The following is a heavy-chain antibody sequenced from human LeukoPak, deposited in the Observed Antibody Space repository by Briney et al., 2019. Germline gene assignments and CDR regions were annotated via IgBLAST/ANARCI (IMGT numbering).Heavy chain of an antibody. CDR2: IYSGGST. Sequence: GGSLRLSCAASGITVSSHYMTWVRQAPGKGLEWVSVIYSGGSTNSADSVKGRFSVSRDNSKNTLYLQMNSLRVEDTAVYYCARTYGDYDYYYGMDVWGQGTTVTVSS. D-gene: IGHD4-17*01. CDR3: ARTYGDYDYYYGMDV. CDR1: GITVSSHY. J-gene: IGHJ6*01. V-gene: IGHV3-66*01.